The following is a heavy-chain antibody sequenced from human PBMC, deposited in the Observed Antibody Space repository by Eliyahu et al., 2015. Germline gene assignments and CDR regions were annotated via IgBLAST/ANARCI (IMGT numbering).Heavy chain of an antibody. V-gene: IGHV3-20*01. CDR2: INWNGXST. CDR3: ARAVKYYDILTGYPLWYFDY. J-gene: IGHJ4*02. Sequence: EVQLVESGGGVVRPGGSLRLSCAASGFTFDDYGMSWVRQAPGKGLEWVSGINWNGXSTGYADSVKGRFTISRDNAKNSLYLQMNSLRAEDTALYHCARAVKYYDILTGYPLWYFDYWGQGTLVTVSS. D-gene: IGHD3-9*01. CDR1: GFTFDDYG.